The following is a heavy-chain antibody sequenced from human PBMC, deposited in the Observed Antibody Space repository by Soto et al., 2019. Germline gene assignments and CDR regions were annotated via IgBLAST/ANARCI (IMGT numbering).Heavy chain of an antibody. CDR2: ISYDGSNK. Sequence: HPGGSLRLSCAASGFTFSSYAMHWVRQAPGKGLEWVAAISYDGSNKYYADSVKGRFTISRDNSKNTLYLQMNSLRAEDTAVYYCARVPEWFGELGLDAFDIWGQGTMVTVSS. CDR3: ARVPEWFGELGLDAFDI. CDR1: GFTFSSYA. J-gene: IGHJ3*02. D-gene: IGHD3-10*01. V-gene: IGHV3-30-3*01.